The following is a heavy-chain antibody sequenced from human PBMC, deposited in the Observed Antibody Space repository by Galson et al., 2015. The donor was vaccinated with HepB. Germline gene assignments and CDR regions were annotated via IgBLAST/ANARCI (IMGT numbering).Heavy chain of an antibody. CDR1: GFTFSSYA. J-gene: IGHJ5*02. D-gene: IGHD2-2*03. CDR2: ISGSGGST. V-gene: IGHV3-23*01. CDR3: AKDLDIVVVPAVCDP. Sequence: SLRLSCAASGFTFSSYAMSWVRQAPGKGLEWVSAISGSGGSTYYADSVKGRFTISRDNSKNTLYLQMNSLRAEDTAVYYCAKDLDIVVVPAVCDPWGQGTLVTVSS.